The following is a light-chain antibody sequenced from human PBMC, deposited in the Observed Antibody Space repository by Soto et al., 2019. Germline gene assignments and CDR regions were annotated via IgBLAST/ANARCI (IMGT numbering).Light chain of an antibody. CDR3: QDHGSAPIT. CDR2: AAS. J-gene: IGKJ5*01. Sequence: EIVIKQSPATLSVSPGERVTLSCRASQNIHNHMSWFLQKPGQTPRLLIFAASSRASGIPDRFSGSGSGTDFTLTISRLEPEDFALFYCQDHGSAPITFGQGTHWRL. CDR1: QNIHNH. V-gene: IGKV3-20*01.